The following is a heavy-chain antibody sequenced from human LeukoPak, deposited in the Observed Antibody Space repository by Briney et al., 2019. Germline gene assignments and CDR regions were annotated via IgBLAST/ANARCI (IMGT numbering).Heavy chain of an antibody. CDR1: GFTFSSYA. D-gene: IGHD2-8*01. Sequence: GRSLRLSCAASGFTFSSYAMHWVRQAPGKGLEWVAVISYDGSNKYYADSVEGRFTISRDNSKNTLYLQMNSLRAEDTAVYYCARGYCTNGVCYSPWFDPWGQGTLVTVSS. CDR2: ISYDGSNK. J-gene: IGHJ5*02. CDR3: ARGYCTNGVCYSPWFDP. V-gene: IGHV3-30-3*01.